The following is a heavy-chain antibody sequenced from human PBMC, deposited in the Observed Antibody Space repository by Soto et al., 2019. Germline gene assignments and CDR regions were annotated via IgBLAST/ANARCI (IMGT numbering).Heavy chain of an antibody. CDR3: EKANGYSYGYGQEYFDY. V-gene: IGHV3-23*01. Sequence: GGSLRLSCAASGFSFSSYAMSWVRQAPGKGLEWVSGITGSAWSTYYADSVKGRFTISRDNSENTLYLQMNSLRAEDTAVYYCEKANGYSYGYGQEYFDYWGQGTLVTVSS. J-gene: IGHJ4*02. D-gene: IGHD5-18*01. CDR2: ITGSAWST. CDR1: GFSFSSYA.